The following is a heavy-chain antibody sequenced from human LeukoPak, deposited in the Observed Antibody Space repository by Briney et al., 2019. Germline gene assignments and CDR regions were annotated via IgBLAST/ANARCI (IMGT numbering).Heavy chain of an antibody. CDR2: IYYSGST. CDR3: ARADSGSYLFDY. D-gene: IGHD1-26*01. J-gene: IGHJ4*02. CDR1: GGSISSSSYY. Sequence: PSETLSLTCTVSGGSISSSSYYWGWIRQSPGKGLEWIGYIYYSGSTNYNPSLKSRVTISVDTSKNQFTLKLSSVTAADTAVYYCARADSGSYLFDYWGQGTLVTVSS. V-gene: IGHV4-61*05.